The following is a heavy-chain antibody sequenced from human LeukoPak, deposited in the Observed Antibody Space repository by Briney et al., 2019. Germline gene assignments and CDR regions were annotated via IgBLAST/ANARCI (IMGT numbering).Heavy chain of an antibody. Sequence: PSETLSLTCTVSGGSISSGGYYWSWIRQHPGKGLEWIRYIYYSGSTYYNPSLKSRVTISVDTSKNQFSLKLSSVTAADTAVYYCARGSLTYYDSSGYYYRAFDIWGQGTMVTVSS. CDR3: ARGSLTYYDSSGYYYRAFDI. CDR2: IYYSGST. J-gene: IGHJ3*02. V-gene: IGHV4-31*03. CDR1: GGSISSGGYY. D-gene: IGHD3-22*01.